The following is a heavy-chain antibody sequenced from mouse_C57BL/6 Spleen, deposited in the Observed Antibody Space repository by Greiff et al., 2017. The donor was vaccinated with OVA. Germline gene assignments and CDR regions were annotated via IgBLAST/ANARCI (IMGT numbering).Heavy chain of an antibody. CDR2: IDPSDSYT. CDR1: GYTFTSYW. V-gene: IGHV1-50*01. J-gene: IGHJ2*01. CDR3: ASGGFDY. Sequence: VQLQQSGAELVKPGASVKLSCKASGYTFTSYWMQWVKQRPGQGLEWIGEIDPSDSYTNYNQKFKGKATLTVDTSSSTAYMQLSSLTSEDSAVYYCASGGFDYWGQGTTLTVSS.